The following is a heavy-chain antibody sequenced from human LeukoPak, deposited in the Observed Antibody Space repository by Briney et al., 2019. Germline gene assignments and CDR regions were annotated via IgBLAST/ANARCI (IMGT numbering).Heavy chain of an antibody. CDR2: ISGSGSST. D-gene: IGHD3-10*01. CDR1: GFTFSSYG. V-gene: IGHV3-23*01. Sequence: PGRSLRLSCAASGFTFSSYGMHWVRQAPGKGLEWVSAISGSGSSTYYADSVKGRFTISRDNSKNTLYLQMNSLRAEDTAVYYCARGGTMYYGSGNFDYWGQGTLVTVSS. CDR3: ARGGTMYYGSGNFDY. J-gene: IGHJ4*02.